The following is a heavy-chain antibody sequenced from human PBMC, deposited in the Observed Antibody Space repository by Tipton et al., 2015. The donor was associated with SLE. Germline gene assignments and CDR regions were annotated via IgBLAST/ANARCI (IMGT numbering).Heavy chain of an antibody. D-gene: IGHD7-27*01. J-gene: IGHJ4*02. CDR1: GGSISSYY. Sequence: TLSLTCTVSGGSISSYYWSWIRQPPGKGLEWIGYIYYSGSTNYNPSLMSRVTISVDTSKNQFSLQLSSVTAADTAVYYCARETGLTGVDYWGQGTLVTVSS. CDR3: ARETGLTGVDY. V-gene: IGHV4-59*01. CDR2: IYYSGST.